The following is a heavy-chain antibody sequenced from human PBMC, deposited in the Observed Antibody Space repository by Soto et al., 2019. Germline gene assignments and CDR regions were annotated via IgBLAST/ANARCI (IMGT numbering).Heavy chain of an antibody. V-gene: IGHV3-21*01. CDR2: ISSSSSYI. D-gene: IGHD3-10*01. CDR1: GFTFSSYS. Sequence: GGSLRLSCAASGFTFSSYSMNWVRQAPGKGLEWVSSISSSSSYIYYADSVKGRFTISRDNAKNSLYLQMNSLRAEDTAVYYCARVMGAIRSAPKVYYYYMDVWGKGTTVTVSS. J-gene: IGHJ6*03. CDR3: ARVMGAIRSAPKVYYYYMDV.